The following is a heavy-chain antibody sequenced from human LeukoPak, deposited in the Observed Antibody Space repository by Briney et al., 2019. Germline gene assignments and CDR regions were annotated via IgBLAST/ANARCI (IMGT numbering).Heavy chain of an antibody. Sequence: SETLSLTCTVSGGSISSYYWSWIRQPAGKGLEWIGRIYTSGSTNYNPSLKSRVTMSVDTSKNQFSLKLSSVTAADTAVYYCARDGLYYYDTDAFDIWGQGTMVTVSS. V-gene: IGHV4-4*07. D-gene: IGHD3-22*01. CDR1: GGSISSYY. CDR2: IYTSGST. J-gene: IGHJ3*02. CDR3: ARDGLYYYDTDAFDI.